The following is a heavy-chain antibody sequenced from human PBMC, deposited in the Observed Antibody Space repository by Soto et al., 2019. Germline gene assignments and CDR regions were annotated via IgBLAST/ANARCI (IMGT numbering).Heavy chain of an antibody. J-gene: IGHJ4*02. CDR2: INWNGGST. CDR3: AKVSSSWYAGFFDL. V-gene: IGHV3-20*04. CDR1: GFTFDDYG. Sequence: GVSLRLSCAASGFTFDDYGMSWVRQAPGKGLEWVSGINWNGGSTGYADSVKGRFTISRDNAKNSLYLQMNSLRAEDTAIYYCAKVSSSWYAGFFDLWGQGTLVTVSS. D-gene: IGHD6-13*01.